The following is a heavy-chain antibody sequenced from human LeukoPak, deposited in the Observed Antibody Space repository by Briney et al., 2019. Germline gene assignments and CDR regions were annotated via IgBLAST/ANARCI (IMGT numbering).Heavy chain of an antibody. CDR2: ISSSSTYI. Sequence: GGSLRLSYAASGFTFSSYSMNWVRQAPGKGLEWVSSISSSSTYIYYADPVKGRFTISRDNAKNSLYLQMNSLRAEDTAVYYCARGGGYCGGDCYGIDYWGQGTLVTVSS. CDR3: ARGGGYCGGDCYGIDY. CDR1: GFTFSSYS. D-gene: IGHD2-21*01. J-gene: IGHJ4*02. V-gene: IGHV3-21*01.